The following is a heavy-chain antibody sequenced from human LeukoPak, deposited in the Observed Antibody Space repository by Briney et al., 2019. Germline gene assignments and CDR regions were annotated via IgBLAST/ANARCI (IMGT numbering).Heavy chain of an antibody. CDR3: ARVPRYAHVDY. Sequence: ASVKVSCKASGGTFSSYAISWVRQAPGQGLEWMGWINPNSGGTNYAQKFQGRVTMTRDTSISTAYMELSRLRSDDTAVYYCARVPRYAHVDYWGQGTLVTVSS. J-gene: IGHJ4*02. CDR1: GGTFSSYA. CDR2: INPNSGGT. V-gene: IGHV1-2*02. D-gene: IGHD5-12*01.